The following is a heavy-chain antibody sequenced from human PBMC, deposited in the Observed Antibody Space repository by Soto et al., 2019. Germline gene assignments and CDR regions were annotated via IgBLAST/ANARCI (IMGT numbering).Heavy chain of an antibody. CDR2: ISATGGGT. CDR1: GFKFSNYA. CDR3: AKDRRAGGNSAFYFDF. J-gene: IGHJ5*01. D-gene: IGHD3-16*01. Sequence: GVSLRLSCAACGFKFSNYAMSWVRQAPGKGLEWVSLISATGGGTYYADSVKGRFTISRDNSHNTLYLQVHSLTAEDTAVYYCAKDRRAGGNSAFYFDFWGRGGKVSVSS. V-gene: IGHV3-23*01.